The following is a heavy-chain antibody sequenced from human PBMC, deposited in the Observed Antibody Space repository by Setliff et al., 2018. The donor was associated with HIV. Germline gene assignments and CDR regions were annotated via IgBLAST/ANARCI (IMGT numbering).Heavy chain of an antibody. Sequence: GGSVKVSCKASGGTFSRNAISWVRQAPGQGLEWIGGITPIFGTPKYAQKFQGRVTITADESRSTAYLELSSLRSEDTAVYYCATAGEMATIGYSYYYMGVWGKGTTVTVSS. D-gene: IGHD3-10*01. V-gene: IGHV1-69*13. CDR3: ATAGEMATIGYSYYYMGV. CDR1: GGTFSRNA. J-gene: IGHJ6*03. CDR2: ITPIFGTP.